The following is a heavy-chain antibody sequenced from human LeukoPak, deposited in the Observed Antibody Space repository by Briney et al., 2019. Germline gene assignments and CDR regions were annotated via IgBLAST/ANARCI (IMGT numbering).Heavy chain of an antibody. CDR2: IKQDGSEK. V-gene: IGHV3-7*01. Sequence: GGSLRLSCAASGFTFSSYWMSWVRQAPGKGLEWVANIKQDGSEKYYVDSVKGRFTISRDNAKNSLCLQMNSLRAEDTAVYYCARESPLQLWLTDYWGQGTLVTVSS. J-gene: IGHJ4*02. D-gene: IGHD5-18*01. CDR3: ARESPLQLWLTDY. CDR1: GFTFSSYW.